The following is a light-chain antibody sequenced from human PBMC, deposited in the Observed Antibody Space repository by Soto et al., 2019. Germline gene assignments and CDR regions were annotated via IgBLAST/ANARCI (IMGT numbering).Light chain of an antibody. CDR3: QQYGSSPGT. J-gene: IGKJ4*01. Sequence: EIVLTQSPGTLSLSPGERATLSCRASQSVRSSYVAWYQQKPGQAPRLLMYGASTRATGIPDRFSGSGSGTDFTLTISRLEPEDFAVYYCQQYGSSPGTFGGGTKVDI. CDR2: GAS. CDR1: QSVRSSY. V-gene: IGKV3-20*01.